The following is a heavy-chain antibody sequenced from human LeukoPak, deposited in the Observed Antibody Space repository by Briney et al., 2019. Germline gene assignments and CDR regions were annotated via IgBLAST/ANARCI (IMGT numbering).Heavy chain of an antibody. D-gene: IGHD3-22*01. CDR3: ARGFAYYYDSSGYYYDY. CDR1: GYTFTSYG. J-gene: IGHJ4*02. Sequence: ASVKVSFKASGYTFTSYGISWVRQAPGQGLEWMGWISAYNGNTNYAQKLQGRVTMTTDTSTSTAYMELRSLRSDDTAVYYCARGFAYYYDSSGYYYDYWGQGTLVTVSS. CDR2: ISAYNGNT. V-gene: IGHV1-18*01.